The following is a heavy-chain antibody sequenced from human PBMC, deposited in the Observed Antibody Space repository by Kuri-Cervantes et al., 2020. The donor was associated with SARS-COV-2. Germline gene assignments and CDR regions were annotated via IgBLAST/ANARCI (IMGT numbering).Heavy chain of an antibody. Sequence: SVKVSCKASGGTFSSYAISWVRQAPGQGLEWMGRIIPIFGTANYAQKFQGRVTITADESTSTAYMELSSLRSEDTAVYYCARSSKGRTGYCSSTSCYIGGGWFDHWGQGTLVNVSS. J-gene: IGHJ5*02. V-gene: IGHV1-69*13. CDR2: IIPIFGTA. CDR3: ARSSKGRTGYCSSTSCYIGGGWFDH. D-gene: IGHD2-2*02. CDR1: GGTFSSYA.